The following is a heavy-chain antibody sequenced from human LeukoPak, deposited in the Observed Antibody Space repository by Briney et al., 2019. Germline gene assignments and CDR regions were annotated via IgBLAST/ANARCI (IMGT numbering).Heavy chain of an antibody. CDR3: ARVVAAPRTNWFDP. D-gene: IGHD6-6*01. Sequence: PSETLSLTCAVSGGSISSSNWWSWVRQPPGKGLEWIGEIYHSGSTNYNPSLKSRVTISVDKSKNQFSLKLSSVTAADTAVYYCARVVAAPRTNWFDPWGQGTLVTVSS. V-gene: IGHV4-4*02. J-gene: IGHJ5*02. CDR2: IYHSGST. CDR1: GGSISSSNW.